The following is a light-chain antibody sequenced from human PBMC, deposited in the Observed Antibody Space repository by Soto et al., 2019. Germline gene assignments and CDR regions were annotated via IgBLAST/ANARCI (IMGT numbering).Light chain of an antibody. CDR2: RNN. V-gene: IGLV1-47*01. Sequence: QLVLTQPPSASGTPGQRVTISCSGSSSNIGSNYVYWYQQLPGTAPKLLIYRNNQRPSGVPDRFSGSKSGTSASLAISGLRSEDEADYYCAAWDDSLIGVLFGGGTKLTVL. CDR3: AAWDDSLIGVL. CDR1: SSNIGSNY. J-gene: IGLJ2*01.